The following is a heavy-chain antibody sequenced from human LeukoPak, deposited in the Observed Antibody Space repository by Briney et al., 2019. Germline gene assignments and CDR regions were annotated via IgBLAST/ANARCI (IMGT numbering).Heavy chain of an antibody. J-gene: IGHJ4*02. D-gene: IGHD6-19*01. CDR2: IYYSGST. V-gene: IGHV4-39*01. CDR1: GGSISSSSYY. Sequence: KSSETLSLTCTVSGGSISSSSYYWGWIRQPPGKGLEWIGSIYYSGSTYYNPSLKSRVTISVDTSKNQFSLKLSSVTAADTAVYYCARHMVAGAATGDFDYWGQGTLVTVSS. CDR3: ARHMVAGAATGDFDY.